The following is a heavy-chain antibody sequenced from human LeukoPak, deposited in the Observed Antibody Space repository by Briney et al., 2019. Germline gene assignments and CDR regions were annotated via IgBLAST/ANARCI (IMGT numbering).Heavy chain of an antibody. V-gene: IGHV3-49*04. Sequence: GGSLRLSCAASGFTFRIYGMYWVRQAPGKGLEWVGFIRSKAYGGTTEYAASVKGRFTISRDDSKSTAYLQMDGLKTDDTAVYYCTRWITRSSLDYWGQGTLVTVSS. D-gene: IGHD2-2*01. CDR1: GFTFRIYG. CDR3: TRWITRSSLDY. CDR2: IRSKAYGGTT. J-gene: IGHJ4*02.